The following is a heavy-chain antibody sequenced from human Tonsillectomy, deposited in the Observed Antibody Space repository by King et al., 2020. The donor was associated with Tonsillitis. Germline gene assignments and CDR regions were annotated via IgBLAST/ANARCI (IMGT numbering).Heavy chain of an antibody. J-gene: IGHJ4*02. Sequence: VPLVESGGGLVQPGGSLRLSCAASGFTFSNYSMNWVRQAPGKGLEWVSYISSGSGSTKYYADSVKGRFTISRDNAKNSLYLQMNSLRADDTAVYYCARDLSMIVVGYYFDYWGQGTLVTVSS. V-gene: IGHV3-48*01. CDR2: ISSGSGSTK. CDR1: GFTFSNYS. D-gene: IGHD3-22*01. CDR3: ARDLSMIVVGYYFDY.